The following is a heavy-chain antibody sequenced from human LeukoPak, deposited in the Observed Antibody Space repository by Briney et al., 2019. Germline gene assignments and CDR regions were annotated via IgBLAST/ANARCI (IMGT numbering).Heavy chain of an antibody. D-gene: IGHD3-3*01. J-gene: IGHJ6*03. CDR3: AKDQPRRYDYWSAYYTGDDDHYYMDV. Sequence: ASVKVSCQASGYTFTAYYIHWVRQAPGQGLEWMGWINPSSGVTKLAQRFQGSVTMTRDTSISTAYMDLSRLRSDDTAVYYCAKDQPRRYDYWSAYYTGDDDHYYMDVWGEGTTVIVS. CDR2: INPSSGVT. V-gene: IGHV1-2*02. CDR1: GYTFTAYY.